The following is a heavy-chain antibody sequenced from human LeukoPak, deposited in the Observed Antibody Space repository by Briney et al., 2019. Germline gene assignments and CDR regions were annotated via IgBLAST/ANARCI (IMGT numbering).Heavy chain of an antibody. CDR1: GYTFTSYG. CDR3: ARGHSECSGGSCYSGAFFWYFDY. D-gene: IGHD2-15*01. Sequence: ASVTVSCKASGYTFTSYGISWVRQAPGQGLEWMGWISAYNGNTNYAQKLQGRVTMTTDTSTSTAYMELRSLRSDDTAVYYCARGHSECSGGSCYSGAFFWYFDYWGQGTLVTVSS. V-gene: IGHV1-18*01. CDR2: ISAYNGNT. J-gene: IGHJ4*02.